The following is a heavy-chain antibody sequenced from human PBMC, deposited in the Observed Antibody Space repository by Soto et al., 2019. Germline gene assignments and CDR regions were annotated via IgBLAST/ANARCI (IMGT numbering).Heavy chain of an antibody. Sequence: ASVTVSCKASVYTFTTYGISWVRQAAGQGLEWMGWISTSSGNTKYAQKVEGRVTMTTDTSTSTAYMELRSLRSDDTALYYCAREYCSSTSCYGVDYWGQGILVTVSS. D-gene: IGHD2-2*01. CDR2: ISTSSGNT. CDR3: AREYCSSTSCYGVDY. CDR1: VYTFTTYG. J-gene: IGHJ4*02. V-gene: IGHV1-18*04.